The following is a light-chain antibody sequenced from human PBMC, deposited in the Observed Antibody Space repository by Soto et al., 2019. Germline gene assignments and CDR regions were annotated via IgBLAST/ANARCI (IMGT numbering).Light chain of an antibody. Sequence: QSVLTQSSSASASLGSSVRLTCTLSSGHISNIIAWHQQQPGMAPRYLMKIEGSGTYNKGSGVLDRFSGSSSGADRYLTISNLQFEDEADYYCETWDSNARMFGGGTKLTVL. CDR2: IEGSGTY. CDR3: ETWDSNARM. CDR1: SGHISNI. V-gene: IGLV4-60*02. J-gene: IGLJ3*02.